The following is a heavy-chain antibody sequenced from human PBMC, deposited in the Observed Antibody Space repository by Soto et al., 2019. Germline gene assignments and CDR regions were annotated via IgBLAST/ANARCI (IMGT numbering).Heavy chain of an antibody. CDR1: GFTFSNAW. CDR3: TTGPELLRYFNYPFDY. J-gene: IGHJ4*02. Sequence: GGSLSLSCAASGFTFSNAWMSWVRPAPGKGLEWVGRIKSKTDGGTTDYAAPVKGRFTISRDDSKNTLYLQMNSLKTEDTAVYYCTTGPELLRYFNYPFDYWGQGTLVTVPQ. D-gene: IGHD3-9*01. V-gene: IGHV3-15*01. CDR2: IKSKTDGGTT.